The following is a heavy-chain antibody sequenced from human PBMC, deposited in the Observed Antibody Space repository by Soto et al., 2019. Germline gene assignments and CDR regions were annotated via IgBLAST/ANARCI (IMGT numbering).Heavy chain of an antibody. CDR1: GFTFSSYA. D-gene: IGHD6-19*01. CDR3: ARLQYTSGHRTYGLDV. CDR2: ISGSVGST. J-gene: IGHJ6*02. Sequence: PGGSLRLSCAASGFTFSSYAMTWVRQAPGKGLEWVSTISGSVGSTCFADSVKGRFTLSRDNSKNTHYLQMNSLRAEDTAVYYCARLQYTSGHRTYGLDVWGQGTTVTVSS. V-gene: IGHV3-23*01.